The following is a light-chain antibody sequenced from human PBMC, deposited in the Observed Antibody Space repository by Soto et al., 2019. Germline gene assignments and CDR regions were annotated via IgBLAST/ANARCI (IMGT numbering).Light chain of an antibody. V-gene: IGLV1-40*01. J-gene: IGLJ1*01. CDR3: QSYDSSLSGYV. CDR1: SSNIGAPYN. CDR2: GNS. Sequence: QSVLTHAASGSGAPVESRTIFCNGSSSNIGAPYNVHWYQQLPGTAPKLLIYGNSNRPSGVPDRFSGSKSGTSASLAITGLQAEDEADYYCQSYDSSLSGYVFGTGTKVTVL.